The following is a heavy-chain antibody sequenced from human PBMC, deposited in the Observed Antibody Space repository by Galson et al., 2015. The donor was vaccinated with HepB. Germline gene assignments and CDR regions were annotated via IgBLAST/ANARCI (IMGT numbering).Heavy chain of an antibody. V-gene: IGHV4-61*01. CDR2: IYYSGST. CDR1: GGSVSSGSYY. Sequence: LSLTCTVSGGSVSSGSYYWSWIRQPPGKGLEWIGYIYYSGSTNYNPSLKSRVTISVDTSKNQFSLKLSSVTAADTAVYYCARERRIAAGDAFDIWGQGTMVTVSS. D-gene: IGHD6-13*01. CDR3: ARERRIAAGDAFDI. J-gene: IGHJ3*02.